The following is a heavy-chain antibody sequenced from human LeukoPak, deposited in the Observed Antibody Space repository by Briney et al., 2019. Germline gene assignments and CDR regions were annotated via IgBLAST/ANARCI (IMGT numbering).Heavy chain of an antibody. V-gene: IGHV4-59*01. J-gene: IGHJ4*02. CDR3: ARVNALAAGYFDY. CDR2: THYSGST. D-gene: IGHD6-13*01. CDR1: GGSISSYY. Sequence: SETLSLTCTVSGGSISSYYWSWIRQPPGKGLEWIGYTHYSGSTKYNPSLKSRVTISVDTSKNQFSLKLSSVTAADTALYYCARVNALAAGYFDYWGQGTLVTVSS.